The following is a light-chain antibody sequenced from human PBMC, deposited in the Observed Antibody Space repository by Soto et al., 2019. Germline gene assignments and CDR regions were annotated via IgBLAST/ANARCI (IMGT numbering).Light chain of an antibody. Sequence: EIVLTQSPGTLSLSPGERATLSCRASQSVSNNYLAWYQQTPGQAPRLLIYDASNRATGIPARFSGSGSGTDFTLTISSLEPEDFAVYYCQQRSNWPPWTFGQGTKVDI. V-gene: IGKV3-11*01. CDR3: QQRSNWPPWT. J-gene: IGKJ1*01. CDR2: DAS. CDR1: QSVSNNY.